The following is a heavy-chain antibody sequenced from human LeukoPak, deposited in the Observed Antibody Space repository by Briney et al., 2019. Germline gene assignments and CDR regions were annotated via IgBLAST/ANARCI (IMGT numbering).Heavy chain of an antibody. Sequence: KSSETLSLTCTVSGGSISSYYWSWVRQPPGKGLEWIGYIYYSGSTNYNPSLKSRVTISVDTSKNQFSLKLSSVTAADTAVYYCAYHANPDAFDIWGQGTMVTVSS. J-gene: IGHJ3*02. CDR1: GGSISSYY. CDR3: AYHANPDAFDI. D-gene: IGHD1-14*01. CDR2: IYYSGST. V-gene: IGHV4-59*01.